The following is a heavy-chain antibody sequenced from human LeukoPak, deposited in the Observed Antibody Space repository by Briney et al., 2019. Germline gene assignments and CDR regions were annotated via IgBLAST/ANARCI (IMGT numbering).Heavy chain of an antibody. Sequence: QSGGSLRLSCAASKFTFSNYNMNWVRQAPGKGLEWISYISSTSRIIFYAESVKGRFTISRDSAETSLYLQMNSLRDEDTAVYYCARDDLPDRYSSGFGNYWGQGTLVTVSS. CDR1: KFTFSNYN. D-gene: IGHD6-19*01. CDR2: ISSTSRII. J-gene: IGHJ4*02. V-gene: IGHV3-48*02. CDR3: ARDDLPDRYSSGFGNY.